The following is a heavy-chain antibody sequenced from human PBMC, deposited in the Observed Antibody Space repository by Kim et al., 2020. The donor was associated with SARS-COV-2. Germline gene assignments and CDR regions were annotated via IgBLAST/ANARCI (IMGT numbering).Heavy chain of an antibody. J-gene: IGHJ6*02. V-gene: IGHV4-61*02. Sequence: SETLSLTCTVSGGSISSGSYYWSWIRQPAGKGLEWIGRIYTSGSTNYNPSLKSRVTISVDTSKNQFSLKLSSVTAADTAVYYCARGGRLGSGSYSIYYYYGMDVWGQGTTVTVSS. D-gene: IGHD3-10*01. CDR3: ARGGRLGSGSYSIYYYYGMDV. CDR2: IYTSGST. CDR1: GGSISSGSYY.